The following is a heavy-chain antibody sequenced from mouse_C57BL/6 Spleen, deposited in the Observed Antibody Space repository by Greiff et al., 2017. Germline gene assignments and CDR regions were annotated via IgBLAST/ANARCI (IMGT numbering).Heavy chain of an antibody. CDR2: ISYDGSN. CDR1: GYSITSGYY. J-gene: IGHJ2*01. Sequence: EVKLQESGPGLVKPSQSLSLTCSVTGYSITSGYYWNWIRQFPGNKLEWMGYISYDGSNNYNPSLKNRISITRDTTKNQFFLKLNSVTTEDTATYYCVLGDYFDYWGQGTTLTVSS. D-gene: IGHD4-1*01. V-gene: IGHV3-6*01. CDR3: VLGDYFDY.